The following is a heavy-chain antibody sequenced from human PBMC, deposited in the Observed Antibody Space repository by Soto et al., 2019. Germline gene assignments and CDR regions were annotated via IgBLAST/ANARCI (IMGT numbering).Heavy chain of an antibody. Sequence: QVQLVESGGGVVQPGRSLRLSCAASGFTFSSYGMHWVRQTPGKGLECVAVIWYDGSNKYYADSVKGRFTISRDNSKNTLYLQMNSLRAEDTAVYYCARDLTLYGRKKMSGMDVWGQGTTVTVSS. V-gene: IGHV3-33*01. CDR3: ARDLTLYGRKKMSGMDV. D-gene: IGHD4-17*01. J-gene: IGHJ6*02. CDR1: GFTFSSYG. CDR2: IWYDGSNK.